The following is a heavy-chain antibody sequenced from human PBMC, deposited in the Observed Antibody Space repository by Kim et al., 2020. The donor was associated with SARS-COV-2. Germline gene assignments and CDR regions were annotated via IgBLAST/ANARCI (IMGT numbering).Heavy chain of an antibody. D-gene: IGHD4-17*01. V-gene: IGHV1-2*04. Sequence: AQKFQGWVTMTRDTSISTAYMELSRLRSDDTAVYYCATEEPDYGDGVLDYWGQGTLVTVSS. CDR3: ATEEPDYGDGVLDY. J-gene: IGHJ4*02.